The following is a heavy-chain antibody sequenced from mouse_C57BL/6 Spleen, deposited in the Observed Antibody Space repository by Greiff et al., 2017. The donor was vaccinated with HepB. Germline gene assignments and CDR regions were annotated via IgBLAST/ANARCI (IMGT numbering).Heavy chain of an antibody. V-gene: IGHV2-2*01. Sequence: VKLMESGPGLVQPSQSLSITCTVSGFSLTSYGVHWVRQSPGKGLEWLGVIWSGGSTDYNAAFISRLSISKDNSKSQVFFKMNSLQADDTAIYYCARKGDYDYGTFDYWGQGTTLTVSS. CDR3: ARKGDYDYGTFDY. CDR1: GFSLTSYG. D-gene: IGHD2-4*01. CDR2: IWSGGST. J-gene: IGHJ2*01.